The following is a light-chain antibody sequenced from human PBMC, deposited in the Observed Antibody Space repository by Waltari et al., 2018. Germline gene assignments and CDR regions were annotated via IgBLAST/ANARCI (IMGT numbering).Light chain of an antibody. J-gene: IGKJ1*01. CDR2: AAS. CDR3: QQLNSYQWT. CDR1: QGLSNY. V-gene: IGKV1-9*01. Sequence: IHLTPSPSSLSASVRDRVTITCRSSQGLSNYLAGYQQKPGKAPKLLIYAASTLQSGVPSRFSGSGSGTDFTLTISSLQPEDFATYYCQQLNSYQWTFGQGTKVEIK.